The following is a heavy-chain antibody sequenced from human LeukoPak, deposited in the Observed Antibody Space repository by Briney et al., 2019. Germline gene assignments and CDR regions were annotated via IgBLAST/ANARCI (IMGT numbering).Heavy chain of an antibody. CDR2: VKSKTDGGTS. Sequence: GGSLRLSCAASGVTFSNAWMSWVRQAPGKGLEWVGRVKSKTDGGTSDYAAPVKGRFTISRGDSKNTLYLQMNSLKSEDTAVYYCTHEMNWGFSFDYWGQGSLVTVSS. CDR3: THEMNWGFSFDY. D-gene: IGHD7-27*01. J-gene: IGHJ4*02. CDR1: GVTFSNAW. V-gene: IGHV3-15*01.